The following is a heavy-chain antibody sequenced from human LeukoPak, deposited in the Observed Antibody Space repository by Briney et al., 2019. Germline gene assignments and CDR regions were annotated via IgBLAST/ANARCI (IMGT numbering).Heavy chain of an antibody. V-gene: IGHV1-18*01. Sequence: ASVKVSCKASGYTFTSYGISWVRQAPGQGLEWMGWISAYNGNTNYAQKFQGRVTMTTDTSTSTAYMELRSLRSDDTAVYYCARDGFLDGGYNWFDPWGQGTLVTVSS. CDR1: GYTFTSYG. CDR2: ISAYNGNT. CDR3: ARDGFLDGGYNWFDP. J-gene: IGHJ5*02. D-gene: IGHD2-15*01.